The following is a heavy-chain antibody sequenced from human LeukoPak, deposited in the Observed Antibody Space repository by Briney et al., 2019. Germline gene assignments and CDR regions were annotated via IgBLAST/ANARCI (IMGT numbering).Heavy chain of an antibody. D-gene: IGHD6-13*01. Sequence: GGSLRLSCAASGFTFSSYSMNWVRQAPGKGLEWVSSISSSSSYIYYADSVKGRFTISRDNAKNSLYLQMNSLRAEDTAVYYCARDGGSTAAPHAFDIWGQGTMVTVSS. CDR2: ISSSSSYI. J-gene: IGHJ3*02. CDR1: GFTFSSYS. V-gene: IGHV3-21*01. CDR3: ARDGGSTAAPHAFDI.